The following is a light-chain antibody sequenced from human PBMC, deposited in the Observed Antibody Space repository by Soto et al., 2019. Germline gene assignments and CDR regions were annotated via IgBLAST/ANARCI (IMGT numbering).Light chain of an antibody. V-gene: IGKV1-39*01. CDR1: QTISNY. J-gene: IGKJ1*01. CDR3: QQSYSTPRT. CDR2: AAS. Sequence: DSHITQSPSSLSASVGDRVTITCRASQTISNYLNWYQQKPGKAPKLLIYAASSLQSGVPSRFSGSGSGTDFTLSISSLQPEDFATYYCQQSYSTPRTFGQGTKVDIK.